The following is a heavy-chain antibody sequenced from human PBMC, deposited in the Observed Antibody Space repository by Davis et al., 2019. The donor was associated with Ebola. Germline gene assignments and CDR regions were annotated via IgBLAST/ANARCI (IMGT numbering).Heavy chain of an antibody. CDR2: IYYSGST. CDR1: GGSISSGGYY. Sequence: MPSETLSLTCTVSGGSISSGGYYWSWIRQHPGKGLEWIGYIYYSGSTFYNPSLKSRVTISLDTSKNQFSLKLRSVTAADTAVYYCARAEYYGMDVWGQGTTVTVSS. J-gene: IGHJ6*02. V-gene: IGHV4-39*01. CDR3: ARAEYYGMDV.